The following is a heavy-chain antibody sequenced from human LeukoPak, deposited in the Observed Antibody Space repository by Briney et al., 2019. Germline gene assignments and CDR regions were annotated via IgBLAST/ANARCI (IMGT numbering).Heavy chain of an antibody. Sequence: SETLSLTCAVYGGSFSGYYWSWIRQPPGKGLEWIGEINHSGSTNYNPSLKSRVTISVDTSKNQFSLKLSSVTAADTAVYYCARARIAVAGPGRSFGYWGQGTLVTVSS. CDR2: INHSGST. CDR3: ARARIAVAGPGRSFGY. V-gene: IGHV4-34*01. J-gene: IGHJ4*02. D-gene: IGHD6-19*01. CDR1: GGSFSGYY.